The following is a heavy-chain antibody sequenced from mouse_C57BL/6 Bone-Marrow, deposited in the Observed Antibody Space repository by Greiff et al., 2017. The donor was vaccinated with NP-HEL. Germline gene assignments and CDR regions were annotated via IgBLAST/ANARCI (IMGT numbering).Heavy chain of an antibody. CDR1: GFSFNTYA. CDR2: IRSKSNNYAT. V-gene: IGHV10-1*01. D-gene: IGHD2-4*01. J-gene: IGHJ4*01. Sequence: EVKLQESGGGLVQPKGSLKLSCAASGFSFNTYAMNWVRQAPGKGLEWVARIRSKSNNYATYYADSVKDRFTISRDDSESMLYLQMNNLKTEDTAMYYCVRQFYYDYDRAYYYAMDYWGQGTSVTVSS. CDR3: VRQFYYDYDRAYYYAMDY.